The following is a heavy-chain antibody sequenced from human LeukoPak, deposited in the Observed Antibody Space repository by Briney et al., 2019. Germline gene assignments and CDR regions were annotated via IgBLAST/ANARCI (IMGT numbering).Heavy chain of an antibody. J-gene: IGHJ4*02. CDR2: IRDDGSNK. CDR3: ARILSSAWGELGY. V-gene: IGHV3-30*02. Sequence: GGSLRLSCATSAFTFRSYGMHWVRQAPGKGLEWVAFIRDDGSNKYYAESVKGRFTISRDNSKNTLSLQMNSLRAEDTAVYFCARILSSAWGELGYWGQGTLVTVSS. D-gene: IGHD6-19*01. CDR1: AFTFRSYG.